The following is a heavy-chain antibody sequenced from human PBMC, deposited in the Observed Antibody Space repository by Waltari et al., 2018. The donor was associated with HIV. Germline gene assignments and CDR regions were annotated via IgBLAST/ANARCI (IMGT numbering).Heavy chain of an antibody. J-gene: IGHJ6*02. CDR1: GYSFTSHW. CDR2: IYPGDSTT. Sequence: EVQLVQSGAEVKKPGESLKISCKGSGYSFTSHWIGWVRQMPGKGLEWMGIIYPGDSTTRYSPSCQGQVTSSADKSISTAYLQWSSLKASDTAMYYCARRLLDTAPLSDGMDVWGQGTTVTVSS. CDR3: ARRLLDTAPLSDGMDV. V-gene: IGHV5-51*01. D-gene: IGHD5-18*01.